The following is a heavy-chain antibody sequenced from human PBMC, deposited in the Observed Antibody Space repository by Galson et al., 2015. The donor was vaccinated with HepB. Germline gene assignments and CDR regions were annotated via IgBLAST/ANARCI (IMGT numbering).Heavy chain of an antibody. CDR2: INHSGST. Sequence: ETLSLTCAVYGGSFSGYYWSWIRQPPGKGLEWIGEINHSGSTNYNPSLKSRVTISVDTSKNQFSLKLSSVTAADTAVYYCARVPLLRFLYYYYGMDVWGQGTTVTVSS. J-gene: IGHJ6*02. CDR3: ARVPLLRFLYYYYGMDV. CDR1: GGSFSGYY. V-gene: IGHV4-34*01. D-gene: IGHD5/OR15-5a*01.